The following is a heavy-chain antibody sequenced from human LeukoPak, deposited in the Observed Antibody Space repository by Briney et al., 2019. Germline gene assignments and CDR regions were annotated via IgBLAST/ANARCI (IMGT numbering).Heavy chain of an antibody. Sequence: PGGSLRLSCAASGFTFSSYGMHWVRQAPGKGLEWVAVISYDGSNKYYADSVKGRFTISRDNSKNTLYLQMNSLRADDTAVYYCAKVRSTGWSHDYWGQGTLVTVSS. J-gene: IGHJ4*02. CDR3: AKVRSTGWSHDY. CDR1: GFTFSSYG. CDR2: ISYDGSNK. D-gene: IGHD2-15*01. V-gene: IGHV3-30*18.